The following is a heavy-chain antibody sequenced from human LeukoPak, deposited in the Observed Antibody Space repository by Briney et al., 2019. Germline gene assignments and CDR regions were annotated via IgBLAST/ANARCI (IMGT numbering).Heavy chain of an antibody. CDR3: AKDSSGWNYYFDY. V-gene: IGHV3-23*01. D-gene: IGHD6-19*01. CDR2: ISGSGGST. CDR1: GFTFSSYA. J-gene: IGHJ4*02. Sequence: GGPLRLSCAASGFTFSSYAMSWVRQAPGKGLEWVSAISGSGGSTYYADSVKGRFTISRDNSKSTLYLQMNSLRAEDTAVYYCAKDSSGWNYYFDYWGQGTLVTVSS.